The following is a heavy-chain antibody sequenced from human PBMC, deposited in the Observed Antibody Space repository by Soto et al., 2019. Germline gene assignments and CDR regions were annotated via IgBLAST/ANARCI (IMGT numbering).Heavy chain of an antibody. J-gene: IGHJ4*02. CDR2: IIPIFGTA. CDR1: GGTFSSYA. V-gene: IGHV1-69*13. CDR3: ARDRDSGYDSLDY. D-gene: IGHD5-12*01. Sequence: SVKVSCKASGGTFSSYAISWVRQAPGQGLEWMGGIIPIFGTANYAQKFQGRVTITADESTSTAYMELSSLRSEDTAVYYCARDRDSGYDSLDYWGQGTLVTVSS.